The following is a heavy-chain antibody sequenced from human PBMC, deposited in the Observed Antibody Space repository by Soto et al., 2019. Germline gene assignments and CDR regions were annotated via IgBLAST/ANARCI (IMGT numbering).Heavy chain of an antibody. Sequence: QVQLLQSGAAVKKPGSSVKVSCKASGGTFSSYAISWVRQAPGQGLEWMGGIISIFGTADYAQKFQGRVTITADESTSTAYMELSSLRSEDTAVYYCARRDYDSSGYYDLGYWGQGTLVTVSS. J-gene: IGHJ4*02. D-gene: IGHD3-22*01. CDR2: IISIFGTA. CDR3: ARRDYDSSGYYDLGY. CDR1: GGTFSSYA. V-gene: IGHV1-69*12.